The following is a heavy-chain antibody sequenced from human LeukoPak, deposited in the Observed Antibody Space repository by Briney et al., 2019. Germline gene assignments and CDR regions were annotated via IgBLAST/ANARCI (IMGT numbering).Heavy chain of an antibody. Sequence: GGSLRLSCAGSGFTFSSHWIGWVRQAPGKGLEWVAHINQDGSQKYYVDSVEGRFAISRDNAKNSLYLQMNSLRAEDTAVYYCARDGRLYYYDSSGTDYWGQGTLVTVSS. CDR3: ARDGRLYYYDSSGTDY. V-gene: IGHV3-7*01. D-gene: IGHD3-22*01. CDR2: INQDGSQK. CDR1: GFTFSSHW. J-gene: IGHJ4*02.